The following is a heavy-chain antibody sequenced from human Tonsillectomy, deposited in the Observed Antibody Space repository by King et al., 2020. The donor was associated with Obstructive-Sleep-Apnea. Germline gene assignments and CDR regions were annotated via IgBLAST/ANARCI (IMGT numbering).Heavy chain of an antibody. D-gene: IGHD6-19*01. V-gene: IGHV4-59*01. CDR2: IYYSGST. Sequence: QLQESGPGLVKPSETLSLTCTVSGGSISSYYWSWIRQPPGKGLEWIGYIYYSGSTNYNPSLKSRVTISVDTSKNQFSLKLSSVTAADTAVYYCARNVYRSGWFLGYWGQGTLVTVSS. CDR3: ARNVYRSGWFLGY. CDR1: GGSISSYY. J-gene: IGHJ4*02.